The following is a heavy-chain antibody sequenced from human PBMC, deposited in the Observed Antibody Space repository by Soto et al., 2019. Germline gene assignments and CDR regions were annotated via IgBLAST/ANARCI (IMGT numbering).Heavy chain of an antibody. D-gene: IGHD6-13*01. Sequence: QVQLVESGGGVVQPGRSVRLSCAASGFSFSNFAMHWVRQAPGKGLEWVAVISHDGSNKYHADSVKGRFTISRDNSQXPXFXXKDSRSPADGAVYYCGKPNKRCWYTPYYYYFGMDVWGQGATVTVSS. CDR3: GKPNKRCWYTPYYYYFGMDV. CDR1: GFSFSNFA. CDR2: ISHDGSNK. V-gene: IGHV3-30*18. J-gene: IGHJ6*02.